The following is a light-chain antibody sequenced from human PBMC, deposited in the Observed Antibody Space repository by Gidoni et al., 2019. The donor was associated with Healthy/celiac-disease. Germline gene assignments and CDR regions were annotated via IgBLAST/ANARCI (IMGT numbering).Light chain of an antibody. Sequence: EIVLTQSPGTLSLSPGERATLSCRSSQSVSSSYLAWYQHKRGQAPRLLIYGASSRATGIPDRFSGSGSGTDFTLTISRLEPEDFAVYYGQLYGSSFTFGPGTKVDIK. J-gene: IGKJ3*01. CDR1: QSVSSSY. CDR3: QLYGSSFT. V-gene: IGKV3-20*01. CDR2: GAS.